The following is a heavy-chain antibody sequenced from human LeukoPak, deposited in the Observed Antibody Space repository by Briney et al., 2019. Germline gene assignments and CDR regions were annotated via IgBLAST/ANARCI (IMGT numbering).Heavy chain of an antibody. CDR1: GGSISSSNW. CDR2: ICHGGGT. CDR3: ARAAILIYYYDSSGYAFDI. V-gene: IGHV4-4*02. Sequence: PSGTLCLTCAVSGGSISSSNWWCWVRQPPGKGLEWFGEICHGGGTNYTPSVKGRVTISVDNSKNQFSLKLNSVTAADTAVYYCARAAILIYYYDSSGYAFDIWGQGTMVTVSS. D-gene: IGHD3-22*01. J-gene: IGHJ3*02.